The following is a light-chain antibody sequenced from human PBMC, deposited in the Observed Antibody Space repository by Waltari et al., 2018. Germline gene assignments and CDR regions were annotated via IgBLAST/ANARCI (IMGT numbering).Light chain of an antibody. CDR1: QSILYSSNNKNY. J-gene: IGKJ2*04. V-gene: IGKV4-1*01. Sequence: DIVMTQSPDSLAVSLGERVTINCKSSQSILYSSNNKNYLAWYQQKPGQPPKLLIYWASTRESGVPDRFSGSGSGTDFTLTISSLQAEDVAVYYCQQYYGFPCSFGQGTKLEIK. CDR2: WAS. CDR3: QQYYGFPCS.